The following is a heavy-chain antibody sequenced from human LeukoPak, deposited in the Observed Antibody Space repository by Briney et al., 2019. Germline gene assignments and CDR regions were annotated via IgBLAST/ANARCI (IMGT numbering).Heavy chain of an antibody. CDR3: ARGSNWAFDY. CDR2: INQDGSEK. CDR1: GLTFSTYW. V-gene: IGHV3-7*05. D-gene: IGHD7-27*01. Sequence: GGSLRLSCAASGLTFSTYWMSWVRQAPGKGLEWVANINQDGSEKYYVDSVKGRLTISRDNAKNSLYLQMNSLRAEDTAIYYCARGSNWAFDYWGQGTLVTVSS. J-gene: IGHJ4*02.